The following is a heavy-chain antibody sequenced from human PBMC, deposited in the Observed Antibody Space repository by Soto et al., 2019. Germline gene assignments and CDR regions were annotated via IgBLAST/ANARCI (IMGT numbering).Heavy chain of an antibody. J-gene: IGHJ5*02. V-gene: IGHV4-31*03. CDR2: ISYSGTT. CDR1: GGSISSDASF. D-gene: IGHD2-15*01. CDR3: ARGGASSKWFDP. Sequence: SETLSLTCTVSGGSISSDASFWSWIRQLPGKGPEWIAFISYSGTTSYNPSLRSRVTISADTSKRQFSLNLSSVTAADTAVYYCARGGASSKWFDPWGQGILVTVSS.